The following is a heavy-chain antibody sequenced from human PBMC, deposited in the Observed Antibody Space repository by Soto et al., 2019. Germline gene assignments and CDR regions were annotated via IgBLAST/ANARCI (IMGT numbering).Heavy chain of an antibody. J-gene: IGHJ6*02. CDR3: ARERRYYGSGSVGYYYYYGMDV. Sequence: SETLSLTCAVYGGSFSGYYWSWIRQPPGKGLEWIGEINHSGSTNYNPSLKSRVTISVDTSKNQFSLKLSSVTAADTAVYYCARERRYYGSGSVGYYYYYGMDVWGQGTTVTVSS. V-gene: IGHV4-34*01. CDR1: GGSFSGYY. D-gene: IGHD3-10*01. CDR2: INHSGST.